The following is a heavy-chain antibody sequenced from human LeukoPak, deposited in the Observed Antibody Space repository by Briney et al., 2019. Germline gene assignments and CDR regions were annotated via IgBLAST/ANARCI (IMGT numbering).Heavy chain of an antibody. Sequence: SQTLSLTCAVSGGSISSGGYSWSWIRQPPGKGLEWIGYIYHSGSTYYNPSLKSRVTISVDRSKNQFSLKLSSVTAADTAVYYCASSNGYSSGIGAFDIWGQGTMVTVSS. CDR2: IYHSGST. V-gene: IGHV4-30-2*02. CDR3: ASSNGYSSGIGAFDI. CDR1: GGSISSGGYS. D-gene: IGHD6-19*01. J-gene: IGHJ3*02.